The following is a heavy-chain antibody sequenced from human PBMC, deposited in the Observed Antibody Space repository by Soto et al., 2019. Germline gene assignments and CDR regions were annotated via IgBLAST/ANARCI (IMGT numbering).Heavy chain of an antibody. Sequence: QVQLVQSEAEVKKPGASVKVSCKASGYTFTSYDINWVRQATGQGLEWMGWMNPNSGNTGYAQKFQGRVTMTRNTSISTAYMELSSLRAEDTAVYYCARPRSGSYYYGMDVWGQGTAVTVSS. CDR2: MNPNSGNT. V-gene: IGHV1-8*01. CDR3: ARPRSGSYYYGMDV. D-gene: IGHD3-3*01. J-gene: IGHJ6*02. CDR1: GYTFTSYD.